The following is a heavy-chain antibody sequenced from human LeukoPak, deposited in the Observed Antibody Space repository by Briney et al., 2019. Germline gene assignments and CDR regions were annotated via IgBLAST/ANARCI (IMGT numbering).Heavy chain of an antibody. CDR2: ISAYNGNT. V-gene: IGHV1-18*01. Sequence: ASVKVSCTASGYTFTNYGINWVRQAPGQGLEWLVWISAYNGNTNYAQKVQGRVTMTTDTSTSTAYMELRSLRSDDTAMYYCARESYVYSRSPDDAFDIWGRGTLVTVSS. J-gene: IGHJ3*02. D-gene: IGHD6-6*01. CDR3: ARESYVYSRSPDDAFDI. CDR1: GYTFTNYG.